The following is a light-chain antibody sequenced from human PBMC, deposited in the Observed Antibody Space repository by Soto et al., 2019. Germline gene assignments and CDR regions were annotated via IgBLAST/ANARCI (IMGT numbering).Light chain of an antibody. J-gene: IGLJ2*01. CDR3: SSYAGSNKYVL. CDR2: EVN. CDR1: SSDVGDYNF. V-gene: IGLV2-8*01. Sequence: QSVLTQPPSASGSPGQSVTISCTGSSSDVGDYNFVSWYQQHPGNVPKLVIYEVNKRPSGVPDRFSGSKSGNTASLTVSGLQAEDEADYYCSSYAGSNKYVLFGGGTQLTVL.